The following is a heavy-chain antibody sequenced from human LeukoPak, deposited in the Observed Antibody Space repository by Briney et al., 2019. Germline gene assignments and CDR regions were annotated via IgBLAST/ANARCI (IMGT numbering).Heavy chain of an antibody. CDR1: GGSISSYY. D-gene: IGHD3-22*01. Sequence: SETLSLTCTVSGGSISSYYWSWIRQPPGKGLEWIGYIYSSGSTNYNPSLESRVTMSVDTSKNQFSLKLTSVTAADTAVYYCAGNPNYFDSRGFYSDYWGQGTLVTVPS. CDR2: IYSSGST. J-gene: IGHJ4*02. CDR3: AGNPNYFDSRGFYSDY. V-gene: IGHV4-59*01.